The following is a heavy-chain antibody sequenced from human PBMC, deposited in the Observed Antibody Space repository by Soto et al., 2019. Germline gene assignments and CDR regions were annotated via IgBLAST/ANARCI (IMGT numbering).Heavy chain of an antibody. J-gene: IGHJ4*02. CDR3: ASCPHRFPYDYVWGSYRYTSFDY. CDR2: INPIFGTA. CDR1: GGTFSSYA. D-gene: IGHD3-16*02. V-gene: IGHV1-69*06. Sequence: ASVKVSCKASGGTFSSYAISWVRRAPGQGLEWMGGINPIFGTAKYAQKFQGRVTITADKSTSTAYMELSSLRSEDTAVYYGASCPHRFPYDYVWGSYRYTSFDYWGQGTLVTVSS.